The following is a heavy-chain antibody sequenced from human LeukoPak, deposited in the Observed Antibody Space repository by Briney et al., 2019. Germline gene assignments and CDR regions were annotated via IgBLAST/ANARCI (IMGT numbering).Heavy chain of an antibody. Sequence: EASVKVSCKASGYTFTNYYMHWVRQAPGQGLEWMGIINPSGGSTSYAQKFQGRVTMTRDTSTSTVYMEVSSLRSDDTAVYYCARDEVAVDSSSWSLGCWGQGTLVTVSS. CDR3: ARDEVAVDSSSWSLGC. D-gene: IGHD6-13*01. J-gene: IGHJ4*02. V-gene: IGHV1-46*01. CDR1: GYTFTNYY. CDR2: INPSGGST.